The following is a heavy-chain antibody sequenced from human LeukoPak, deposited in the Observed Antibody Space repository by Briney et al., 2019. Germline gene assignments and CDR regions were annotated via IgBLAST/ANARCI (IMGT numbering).Heavy chain of an antibody. D-gene: IGHD3-10*01. J-gene: IGHJ4*02. V-gene: IGHV4-59*01. CDR2: IYYTGST. CDR1: GGSISDNY. CDR3: ARRYGSGRFDF. Sequence: PSETLSLTCTVSGGSISDNYWSWIRQPPGKGLEWIGYIYYTGSTNYNSSLRSRVSISVDTSKNQFPLKVNSVTAADTAVYYCARRYGSGRFDFWGQGTLVTVSS.